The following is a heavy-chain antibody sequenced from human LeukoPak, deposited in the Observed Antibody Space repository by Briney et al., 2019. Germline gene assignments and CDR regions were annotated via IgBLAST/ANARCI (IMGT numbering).Heavy chain of an antibody. J-gene: IGHJ4*02. CDR1: GYIFTSHW. Sequence: GESLKISCKGSGYIFTSHWIGWVRQMPGKGLEWMGIIYPGDYETRYSPSFEGQVTISADRSISTAYLQWSSLKASDTAMYYCARRVCSSTSCYANPFDYWGQGTLVTVSS. D-gene: IGHD2-2*01. V-gene: IGHV5-51*01. CDR2: IYPGDYET. CDR3: ARRVCSSTSCYANPFDY.